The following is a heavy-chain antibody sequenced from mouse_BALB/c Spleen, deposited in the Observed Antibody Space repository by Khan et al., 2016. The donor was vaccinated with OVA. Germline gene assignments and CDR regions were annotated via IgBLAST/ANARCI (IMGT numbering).Heavy chain of an antibody. J-gene: IGHJ2*01. CDR1: GYSITSDYA. CDR3: ARGGDYEYYFDY. Sequence: EVKVEESGPGLVKPSQSLSLTCTVTGYSITSDYAWNWIRQFPENKLEWMGYISYSGSTSYNPSLKSRISITRDTSKNQFFLQLNSVTTEDTATYYCARGGDYEYYFDYWGQGTTLTVSS. CDR2: ISYSGST. V-gene: IGHV3-2*02. D-gene: IGHD2-4*01.